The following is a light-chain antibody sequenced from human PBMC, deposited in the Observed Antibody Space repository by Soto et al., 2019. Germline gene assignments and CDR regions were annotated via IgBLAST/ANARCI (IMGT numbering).Light chain of an antibody. V-gene: IGKV4-1*01. Sequence: DIVMTQSPDSLAVSLGERATLNCKSNQSLLDSSNNKDYLTWYQQKPGQPPKLIIYCASTREFGVPDRFSGSGSGTDFTITISSLQGEDVAIYYCQQYYSTPRTFGHGTKVEIK. J-gene: IGKJ1*01. CDR3: QQYYSTPRT. CDR2: CAS. CDR1: QSLLDSSNNKDY.